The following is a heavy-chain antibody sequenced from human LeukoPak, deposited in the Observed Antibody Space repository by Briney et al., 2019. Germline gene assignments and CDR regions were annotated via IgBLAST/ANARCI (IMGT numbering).Heavy chain of an antibody. Sequence: GASVKVSCKASGYTFTSYALNWVRQAPGQGLGWMGWINTNTGNPTYAQGFTGRFVFSLDTSVSTAYLQISSLKAEDTAVYYCARDLVPLLSGSSNYYGMDVWGQGTTVTVSS. J-gene: IGHJ6*02. CDR2: INTNTGNP. CDR1: GYTFTSYA. D-gene: IGHD1-26*01. CDR3: ARDLVPLLSGSSNYYGMDV. V-gene: IGHV7-4-1*02.